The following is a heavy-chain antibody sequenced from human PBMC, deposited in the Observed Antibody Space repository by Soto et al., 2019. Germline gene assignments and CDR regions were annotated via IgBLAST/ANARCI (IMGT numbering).Heavy chain of an antibody. CDR3: ARSEDVYCSSTSCYPGGIGY. Sequence: ASVKVSCKASGYTFTGYYMHWVRQAPGQGLEWMGWINPNSGGTNYAQKFQGWVTMTRDTSISTAYMELSRLRSDDTAVYYCARSEDVYCSSTSCYPGGIGYWGQGTLVTVSS. J-gene: IGHJ4*02. D-gene: IGHD2-2*01. V-gene: IGHV1-2*04. CDR2: INPNSGGT. CDR1: GYTFTGYY.